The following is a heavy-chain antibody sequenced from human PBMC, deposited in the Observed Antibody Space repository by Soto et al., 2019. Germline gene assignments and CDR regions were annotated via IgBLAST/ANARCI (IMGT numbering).Heavy chain of an antibody. J-gene: IGHJ4*02. D-gene: IGHD4-4*01. CDR2: ISGSGGST. Sequence: EVQLLESGGGLVQPGGSLRLSCAASGFTFSSYAMSWVRQAPGKGLEWVSAISGSGGSTYYADSVKGRFTISRDNSKNTLYLQMNSLGAEDTAVYYCANGGLVTTWWYWGQGTLVTVSS. V-gene: IGHV3-23*01. CDR3: ANGGLVTTWWY. CDR1: GFTFSSYA.